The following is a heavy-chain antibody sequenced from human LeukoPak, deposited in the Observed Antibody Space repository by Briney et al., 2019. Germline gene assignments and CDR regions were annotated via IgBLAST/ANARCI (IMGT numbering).Heavy chain of an antibody. Sequence: GGSLRLSCAASGFTFSSYAMHWVRQAPGKGLERVAVISYDGSNKYYADSVKGRFTISRDNSKNTLYLQMNSLRAEDTAVYYCARGPGDWLVGIRAYYYYMDVWGKGTTVTVSS. J-gene: IGHJ6*03. CDR3: ARGPGDWLVGIRAYYYYMDV. CDR2: ISYDGSNK. V-gene: IGHV3-30*04. D-gene: IGHD3/OR15-3a*01. CDR1: GFTFSSYA.